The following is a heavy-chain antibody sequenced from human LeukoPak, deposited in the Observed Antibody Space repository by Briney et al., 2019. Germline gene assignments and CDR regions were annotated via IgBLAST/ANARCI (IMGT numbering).Heavy chain of an antibody. CDR1: GFTSSSYA. CDR2: ISSNGGST. Sequence: GGSLRLSCAASGFTSSSYAMHWVRQAPGKGLEYVSAISSNGGSTYYANSVKGRFAISRDNSKNTLYLQMGSLRAEDMAVYYCARADGGISYDYWGQGTLVTVSS. V-gene: IGHV3-64*01. CDR3: ARADGGISYDY. J-gene: IGHJ4*02. D-gene: IGHD4-23*01.